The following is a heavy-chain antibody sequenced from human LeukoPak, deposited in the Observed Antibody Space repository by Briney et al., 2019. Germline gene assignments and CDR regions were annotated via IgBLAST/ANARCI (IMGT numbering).Heavy chain of an antibody. CDR1: GYSISSGYY. CDR2: IYHSGST. V-gene: IGHV4-38-2*01. D-gene: IGHD2-2*01. J-gene: IGHJ4*02. Sequence: SETLSLTCAVSGYSISSGYYWGWIRQPPGKGLEWIGIIYHSGSTYYNPSLKSRVTMSVDTSKNQFSLKLSSVTAADTAVYYCAGQARYCAGTTCYILDYWGQGTLVTVSS. CDR3: AGQARYCAGTTCYILDY.